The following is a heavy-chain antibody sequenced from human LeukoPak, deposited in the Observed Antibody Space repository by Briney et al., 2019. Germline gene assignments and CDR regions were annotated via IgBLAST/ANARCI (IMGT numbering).Heavy chain of an antibody. J-gene: IGHJ4*02. Sequence: PGGSLRLSCAASGFTFSTYAMYWVRQAPGQGLEWVSGISGSGGSTYYADSMRGRFTISRDNSKNTLYLQMNSLRADDTAVYYCAKDQLGYCGSSGYYYFDYWGQGTLVTVSS. CDR2: ISGSGGST. V-gene: IGHV3-23*01. D-gene: IGHD3-22*01. CDR1: GFTFSTYA. CDR3: AKDQLGYCGSSGYYYFDY.